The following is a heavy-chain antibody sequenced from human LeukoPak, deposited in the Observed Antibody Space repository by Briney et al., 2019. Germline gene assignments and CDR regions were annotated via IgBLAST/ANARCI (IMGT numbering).Heavy chain of an antibody. CDR1: GGSISSSSYY. V-gene: IGHV4-39*01. CDR2: IYYSGST. Sequence: SETLSLTCTVSGGSISSSSYYWVWIRQPPGKGLEWIGSIYYSGSTYYNPSLKSRVTISVDTSKNQFSLKLSSVTAADTAVYYCARNKGPIVVVPAAIVGPFHPWGQGTLVTVSS. CDR3: ARNKGPIVVVPAAIVGPFHP. D-gene: IGHD2-2*02. J-gene: IGHJ5*02.